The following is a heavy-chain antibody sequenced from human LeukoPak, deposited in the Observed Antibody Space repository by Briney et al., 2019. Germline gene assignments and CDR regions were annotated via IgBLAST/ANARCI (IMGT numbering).Heavy chain of an antibody. CDR2: ISYDGSNK. J-gene: IGHJ6*02. V-gene: IGHV3-30-3*01. CDR3: ARDGVRGISGMDV. D-gene: IGHD3-10*01. CDR1: GFTVSSNY. Sequence: GGSLRLSCAASGFTVSSNYMSWVRQAPGKGLEWVAVISYDGSNKYYADSVKGRFTISRDNSKNTLYLQMNSLRAEDTAVYYCARDGVRGISGMDVWGQGTTVTVSS.